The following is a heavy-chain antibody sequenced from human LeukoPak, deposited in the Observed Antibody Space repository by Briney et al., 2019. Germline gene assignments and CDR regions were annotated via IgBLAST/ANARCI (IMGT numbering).Heavy chain of an antibody. CDR3: YMDV. CDR2: INTNTGNP. V-gene: IGHV7-4-1*01. J-gene: IGHJ6*03. Sequence: ASVRVSFRASGYTFTNYAMNWVRQAPGQGLEWMGWINTNTGNPTYSQGFTGRFIFSVDTSVSTEYYCARAYDFWSGYSYYYYMDVWGKGTTVTVSS. D-gene: IGHD3-3*01. CDR1: GYTFTNYA.